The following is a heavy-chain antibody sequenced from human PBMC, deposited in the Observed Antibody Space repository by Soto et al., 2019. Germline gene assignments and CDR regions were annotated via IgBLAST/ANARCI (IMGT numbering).Heavy chain of an antibody. V-gene: IGHV1-46*03. CDR1: GYTFTSYY. Sequence: SVKVSCKASGYTFTSYYMHWVRQAPGQGLEWMGIINPSGGSTSYAQKFQGRVTMTRDTSTSTVYMELSSLRSEDTAVYYCARVEADFSGSVWFDPWGQGTLVTVSS. CDR3: ARVEADFSGSVWFDP. CDR2: INPSGGST. J-gene: IGHJ5*02. D-gene: IGHD3-3*01.